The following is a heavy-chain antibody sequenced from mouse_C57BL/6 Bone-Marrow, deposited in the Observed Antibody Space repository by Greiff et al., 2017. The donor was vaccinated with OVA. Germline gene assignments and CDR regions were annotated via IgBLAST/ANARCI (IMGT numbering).Heavy chain of an antibody. CDR2: IYPGSGST. CDR1: GYTFTSYW. D-gene: IGHD2-3*01. Sequence: QVQLQQPGAELVKPGASVKMSCKASGYTFTSYWITWVKQRPGQGLEWIGDIYPGSGSTNYNEKFKSKATLTVDTSSSTAYMQLSSLTSADSEVYYCARVIYDGYYVFAYWGQGTLVTVSA. J-gene: IGHJ3*01. CDR3: ARVIYDGYYVFAY. V-gene: IGHV1-55*01.